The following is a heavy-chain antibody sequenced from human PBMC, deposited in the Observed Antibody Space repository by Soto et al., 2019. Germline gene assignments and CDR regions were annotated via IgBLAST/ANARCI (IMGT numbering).Heavy chain of an antibody. CDR1: GFTFSSYA. CDR3: AKDIGPYGSGSYDLNY. D-gene: IGHD3-10*01. V-gene: IGHV3-23*01. Sequence: GGSLRLSCAASGFTFSSYAMSWVRQAPGKGLEWVSAISGSGGSTYYADSVKGRFTISRDNSKNTLYLQMNSLRAEDTAVYYCAKDIGPYGSGSYDLNYWGQGTLVTVSS. J-gene: IGHJ4*02. CDR2: ISGSGGST.